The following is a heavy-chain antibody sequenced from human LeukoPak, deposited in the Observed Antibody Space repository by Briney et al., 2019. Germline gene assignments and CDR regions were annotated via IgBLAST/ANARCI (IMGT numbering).Heavy chain of an antibody. CDR1: GGSISSANYY. V-gene: IGHV4-39*07. CDR2: FYYSGKT. D-gene: IGHD2-2*01. Sequence: PSKTLSLTCSVSGGSISSANYYWGWIRQPPGKGLDWIGSFYYSGKTYYNPSLKSRVTISVDTSKNQFSLKLSSVTAADTAVYYCAREVVPAAILHFDPWGQGTLVTVSS. J-gene: IGHJ5*02. CDR3: AREVVPAAILHFDP.